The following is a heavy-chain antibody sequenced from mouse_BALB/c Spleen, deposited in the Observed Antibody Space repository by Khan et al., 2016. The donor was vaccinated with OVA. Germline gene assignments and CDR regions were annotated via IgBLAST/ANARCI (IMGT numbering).Heavy chain of an antibody. D-gene: IGHD2-10*01. Sequence: VELVESGPGLVASSQSLSITCTISGFSLANYGVHWVRQPPGKGLEWLVLMWGDGSTSYNSVLKSRLTVSTDNSRSQVFLKMNSLQTDDTAMYFCARQPYYHYNVMDYWGQGTSVTVSS. CDR1: GFSLANYG. J-gene: IGHJ4*01. CDR3: ARQPYYHYNVMDY. V-gene: IGHV2-6-1*01. CDR2: MWGDGST.